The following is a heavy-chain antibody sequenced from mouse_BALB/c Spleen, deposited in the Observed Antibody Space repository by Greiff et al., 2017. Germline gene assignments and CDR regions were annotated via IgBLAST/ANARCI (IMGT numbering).Heavy chain of an antibody. CDR1: GFTFSSYG. V-gene: IGHV5-6*01. CDR2: ISSGGSYT. Sequence: EVQRVESGEDLVKPGGSLKLSCAASGFTFSSYGMSWVRQTPDKRLEWVATISSGGSYTYYPDSVKGRFTISRDNAKNTLYLQMSSLKSEDTAMYYCARPDWFDYWGQGTTLTVSS. J-gene: IGHJ2*01. D-gene: IGHD2-4*01. CDR3: ARPDWFDY.